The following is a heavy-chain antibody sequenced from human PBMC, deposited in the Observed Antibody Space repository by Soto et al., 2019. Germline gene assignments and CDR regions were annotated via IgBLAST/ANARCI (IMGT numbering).Heavy chain of an antibody. CDR2: IYYSVST. V-gene: IGHV4-59*08. D-gene: IGHD2-15*01. J-gene: IGHJ4*02. CDR3: ATMGTPATGLYFFDY. Sequence: SETLSLTCTVSGGSISSYYWSWIRQPPGKGLEWIGYIYYSVSTNYNPSLKSRVTISVDTSKNQFSLKLSSVTAADTAVYYCATMGTPATGLYFFDYWGQGSLVTVSS. CDR1: GGSISSYY.